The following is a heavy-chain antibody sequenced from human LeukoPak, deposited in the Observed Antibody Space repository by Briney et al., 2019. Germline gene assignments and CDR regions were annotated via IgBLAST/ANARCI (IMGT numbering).Heavy chain of an antibody. D-gene: IGHD3-10*01. Sequence: SVKVSCKASGGTFSSSAISWVRQAPGQGLEWMGGIIPIFGTANYAQKFQGRVTITTDESTSTAYMELSSLRSEDTAVYYCARGRAVRGVTHNYYYYMDVWGKGTTVTVSS. CDR3: ARGRAVRGVTHNYYYYMDV. CDR2: IIPIFGTA. J-gene: IGHJ6*03. CDR1: GGTFSSSA. V-gene: IGHV1-69*05.